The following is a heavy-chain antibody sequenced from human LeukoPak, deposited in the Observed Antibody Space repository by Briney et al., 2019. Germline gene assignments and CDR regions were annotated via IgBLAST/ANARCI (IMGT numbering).Heavy chain of an antibody. Sequence: GGSLRLSCAASGFTFDDYAMSWVRQAPGKGLEWVSGINWNGGSTGYADSVKGRFTISRDNAKNSLYLQMNSLRAEDTAVYYCARERYYYDSSGYWYPGAFDIWGQGTMVTVSS. D-gene: IGHD3-22*01. J-gene: IGHJ3*02. V-gene: IGHV3-20*04. CDR3: ARERYYYDSSGYWYPGAFDI. CDR2: INWNGGST. CDR1: GFTFDDYA.